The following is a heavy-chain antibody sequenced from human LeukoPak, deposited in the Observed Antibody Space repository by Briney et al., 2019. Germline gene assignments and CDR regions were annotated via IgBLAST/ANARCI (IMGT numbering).Heavy chain of an antibody. D-gene: IGHD3-3*01. CDR1: GYSFTNYD. J-gene: IGHJ4*02. V-gene: IGHV1-8*03. Sequence: ASVKVSCKASGYSFTNYDINWVRQATGQGLEWMGWMNPKSGDTGYSQKFQGRVFITRDTSINTAYMELSRLRSDDTAVYYCARAGDYDFWSGPYYFDYWGQGTLVTVSS. CDR3: ARAGDYDFWSGPYYFDY. CDR2: MNPKSGDT.